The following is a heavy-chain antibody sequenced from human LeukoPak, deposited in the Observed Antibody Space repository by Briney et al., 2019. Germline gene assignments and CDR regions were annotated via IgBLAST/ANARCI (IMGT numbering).Heavy chain of an antibody. J-gene: IGHJ3*02. CDR2: IYIGGKT. CDR3: AREGNGYNYNDAFDI. D-gene: IGHD5-24*01. Sequence: GGSLRLSCAASGFTVSAKYMSWVRQALGKGLEWVSLIYIGGKTDYADSVKGRFTISRDDSKNTLYLQMNSLRAEDTAVYYCAREGNGYNYNDAFDIWGQGIMVTVSS. CDR1: GFTVSAKY. V-gene: IGHV3-66*02.